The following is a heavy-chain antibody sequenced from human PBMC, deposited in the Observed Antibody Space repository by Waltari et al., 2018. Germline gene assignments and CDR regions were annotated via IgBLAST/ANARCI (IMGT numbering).Heavy chain of an antibody. CDR2: IYHSGST. CDR1: GYSISSGYY. D-gene: IGHD1-7*01. CDR3: ARGVSGELELNWFDP. J-gene: IGHJ5*02. V-gene: IGHV4-38-2*01. Sequence: QVQLQESGPGLVKPSETLSLTCAVSGYSISSGYYWGWIRQPPGKGLEWIGSIYHSGSTYYNPSLKSRVTISVDTSKNQFSLKLSSVTAADTAVYYCARGVSGELELNWFDPWGQGTLVTVSS.